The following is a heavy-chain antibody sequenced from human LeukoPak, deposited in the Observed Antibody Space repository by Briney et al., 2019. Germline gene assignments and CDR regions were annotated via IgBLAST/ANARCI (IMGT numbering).Heavy chain of an antibody. D-gene: IGHD3-22*01. V-gene: IGHV3-23*01. CDR2: ISGSGGST. CDR1: GFTFRTYA. Sequence: GGSLRLSCAASGFTFRTYAMSWVRQAPGKGLEWVSGISGSGGSTYYADSVKGRFTISRDNSKNTLYLQMNSLRAEDTAVYYCAKGSYYDSSGSFYFDYWGQGTLVTVSS. J-gene: IGHJ4*02. CDR3: AKGSYYDSSGSFYFDY.